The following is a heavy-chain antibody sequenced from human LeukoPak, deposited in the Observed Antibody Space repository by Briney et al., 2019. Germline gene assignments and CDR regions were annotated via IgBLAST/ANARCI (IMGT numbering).Heavy chain of an antibody. CDR1: GYTFTSYG. Sequence: ASVKVSCKASGYTFTSYGISWVRQAPGQGLEWMGWISAYNGNTNYAQKLQGRVTMTTDTSTSTAYMELRSLRSDDTAVYYCARRRNREGWLVRGHYFDYWGQGTLVTVSS. CDR2: ISAYNGNT. V-gene: IGHV1-18*01. J-gene: IGHJ4*02. D-gene: IGHD6-19*01. CDR3: ARRRNREGWLVRGHYFDY.